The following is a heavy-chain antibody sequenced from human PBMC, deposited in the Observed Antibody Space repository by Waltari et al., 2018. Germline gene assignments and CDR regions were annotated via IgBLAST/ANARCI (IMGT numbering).Heavy chain of an antibody. D-gene: IGHD6-13*01. V-gene: IGHV3-21*03. Sequence: EVQLVESGGGLVKPGGSLRLSCAASGFTFSSYSMNWVRQAPGKGLEWVSSISSSSYRYYADSVKGRFTISRDNAKNSLYLQMNSLRAEDTAVYYCARGIAAAVYYFDYWGQGTLVTVSS. J-gene: IGHJ4*02. CDR2: ISSSSYR. CDR1: GFTFSSYS. CDR3: ARGIAAAVYYFDY.